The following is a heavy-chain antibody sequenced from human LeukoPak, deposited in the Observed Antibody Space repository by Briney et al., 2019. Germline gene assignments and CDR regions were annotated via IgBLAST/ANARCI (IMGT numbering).Heavy chain of an antibody. CDR2: IIPIFGTA. J-gene: IGHJ6*02. CDR1: GGSFISYV. Sequence: ASVRVSCKASGGSFISYVISWVRQAPGQWLEWMGGIIPIFGTANYAQKFQGRVTITADESTSTAYMELSSLRSEDTAVYYCARHYDFWSGYPRLHYYYYYGMDVWGQGTTVTVSS. D-gene: IGHD3-3*01. CDR3: ARHYDFWSGYPRLHYYYYYGMDV. V-gene: IGHV1-69*01.